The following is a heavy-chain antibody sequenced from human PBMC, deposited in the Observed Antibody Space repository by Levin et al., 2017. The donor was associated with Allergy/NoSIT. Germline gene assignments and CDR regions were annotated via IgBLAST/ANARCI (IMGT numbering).Heavy chain of an antibody. J-gene: IGHJ4*02. CDR1: GFTFSSYG. V-gene: IGHV3-33*01. D-gene: IGHD6-6*01. CDR2: IWYDGSNK. Sequence: LSLTCAASGFTFSSYGMHWVRQAPGKGLEWVAVIWYDGSNKYYADSVKGRFTISRDNSKNTLYLQMNSLRAEDTAVYYCARDVRAEQLVHRGFDYWGQGTLVTVSS. CDR3: ARDVRAEQLVHRGFDY.